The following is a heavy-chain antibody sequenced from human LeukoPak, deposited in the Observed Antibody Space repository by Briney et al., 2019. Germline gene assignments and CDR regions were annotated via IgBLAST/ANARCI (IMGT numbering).Heavy chain of an antibody. V-gene: IGHV3-30*18. Sequence: GRSLRLSCAASGFTFSNYGMNWVRQAPGKGLEWVAVISYDGSNKYYVDSVKGRFTISRDNSKNTLYLQMNSLRAEDTAVYYCAKIAYGDPLINWFDPWGQGTLVTVSS. CDR1: GFTFSNYG. CDR3: AKIAYGDPLINWFDP. D-gene: IGHD4-17*01. J-gene: IGHJ5*02. CDR2: ISYDGSNK.